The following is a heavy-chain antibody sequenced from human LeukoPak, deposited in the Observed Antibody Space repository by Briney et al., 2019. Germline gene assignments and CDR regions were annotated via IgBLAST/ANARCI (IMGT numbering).Heavy chain of an antibody. CDR3: ARENYYYDSSGYYMFDY. V-gene: IGHV3-64*01. J-gene: IGHJ4*02. Sequence: GGSLRLSCAASGFTFSSYAMHWVRQAPGKGLEYVSAISSNGGSTYYANSVKGRFTISRDNSKNTLYLQMGSLRAEDMAVYYCARENYYYDSSGYYMFDYWGQGTLVTVSS. CDR2: ISSNGGST. D-gene: IGHD3-22*01. CDR1: GFTFSSYA.